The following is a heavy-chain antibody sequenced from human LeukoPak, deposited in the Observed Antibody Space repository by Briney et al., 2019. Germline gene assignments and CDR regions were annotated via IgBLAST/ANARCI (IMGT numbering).Heavy chain of an antibody. CDR1: GGTFSHYS. D-gene: IGHD2-15*01. J-gene: IGHJ4*02. Sequence: ASVKVSCKVSGGTFSHYSITWVRQAPGQGLEWMGGIVPIFGTTHHAQKFQGRVTITADKSTSTAYMELSSLRSEDTAVYFCARGFSGPATPYFDYWGQGTLVTVSS. CDR2: IVPIFGTT. CDR3: ARGFSGPATPYFDY. V-gene: IGHV1-69*06.